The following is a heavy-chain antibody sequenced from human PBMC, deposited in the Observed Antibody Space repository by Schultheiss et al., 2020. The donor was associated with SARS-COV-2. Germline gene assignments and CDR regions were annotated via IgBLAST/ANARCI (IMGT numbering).Heavy chain of an antibody. CDR3: ARGRYFDL. Sequence: GGSLRLSCTASGFTFGDYAMSWFRQAPGKGLEWVSAISGSGGSTYYADSVKGRFTISRDNSKNTLYLQMNSLRAEDTAVYYCARGRYFDLWGRGTLVTVSS. CDR1: GFTFGDYA. J-gene: IGHJ2*01. V-gene: IGHV3-23*01. CDR2: ISGSGGST.